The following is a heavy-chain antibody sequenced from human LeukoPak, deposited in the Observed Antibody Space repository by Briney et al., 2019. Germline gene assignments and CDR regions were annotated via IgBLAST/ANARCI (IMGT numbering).Heavy chain of an antibody. CDR1: GFTFPNAW. D-gene: IGHD3-10*01. CDR2: IKSKGNGGTI. Sequence: GGSLRLSCAASGFTFPNAWVNWVRQAPGKGLEWVGHIKSKGNGGTIDYAAPVKGRFTISGDDAKNTVYLQMNSLEIEDTAVYFCTTDPGTGVRGYWGQGTLVTVSS. J-gene: IGHJ4*02. CDR3: TTDPGTGVRGY. V-gene: IGHV3-15*01.